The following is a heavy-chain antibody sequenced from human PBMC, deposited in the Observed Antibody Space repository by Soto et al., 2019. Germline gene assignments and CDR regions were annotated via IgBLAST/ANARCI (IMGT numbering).Heavy chain of an antibody. CDR2: ISWNSGSI. Sequence: EVQLVESGGGLVQPGRSLRLSCAASGFTFDDYAMHWVRQAPGKGLEWVSGISWNSGSIGYADSVKGRFTISRDNAKNSLYLQMNSLRAEDTALYYCAKEIAAMDTTVDHWGQGTLVTVSS. D-gene: IGHD5-18*01. V-gene: IGHV3-9*01. CDR1: GFTFDDYA. J-gene: IGHJ4*02. CDR3: AKEIAAMDTTVDH.